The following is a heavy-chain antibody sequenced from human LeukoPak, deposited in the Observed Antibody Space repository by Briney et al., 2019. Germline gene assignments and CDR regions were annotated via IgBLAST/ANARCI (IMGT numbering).Heavy chain of an antibody. D-gene: IGHD1-20*01. CDR2: ISGSGGST. V-gene: IGHV3-23*01. CDR3: AKVRHNWNDVGRFDP. J-gene: IGHJ5*02. Sequence: GSLELSCAASGFPFSSYGMSWVRQAPGKGLEWVSAISGSGGSTYYADSVKGRFTISRDNSKNTLYLQMNSLRAEDTAVYYCAKVRHNWNDVGRFDPWGQGTLVTVSS. CDR1: GFPFSSYG.